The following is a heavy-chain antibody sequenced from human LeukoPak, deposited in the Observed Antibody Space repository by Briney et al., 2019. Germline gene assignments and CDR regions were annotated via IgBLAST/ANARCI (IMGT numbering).Heavy chain of an antibody. J-gene: IGHJ4*02. V-gene: IGHV1-18*01. CDR3: ARVSPKYYGSGSYLVY. CDR1: GYTFTSYG. CDR2: ISAYNGNT. D-gene: IGHD3-10*01. Sequence: ASVKVSCKASGYTFTSYGISWVRQAPGQGLEWMGWISAYNGNTNYAQKLQGRVTMTTDTSTSTAYMELRSLRSDDTAVYYCARVSPKYYGSGSYLVYWGQGTLVTVSS.